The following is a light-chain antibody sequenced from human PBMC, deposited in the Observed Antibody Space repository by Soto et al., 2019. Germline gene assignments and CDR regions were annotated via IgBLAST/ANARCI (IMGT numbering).Light chain of an antibody. J-gene: IGKJ2*01. Sequence: EIVMTQSPATLSVSPGERATLSCRASQSVSSNLAWYQQKPGQAPRLLIYGASTRATGMRARFSGSGSGTEFPLTISNLQSEDFAVYYCQQYNTWPYTFGQGNKLEL. CDR1: QSVSSN. CDR3: QQYNTWPYT. V-gene: IGKV3-15*01. CDR2: GAS.